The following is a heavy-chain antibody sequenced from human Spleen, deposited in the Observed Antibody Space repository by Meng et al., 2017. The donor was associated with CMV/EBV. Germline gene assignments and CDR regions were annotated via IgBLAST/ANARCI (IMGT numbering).Heavy chain of an antibody. D-gene: IGHD3-22*01. V-gene: IGHV3-30-3*01. Sequence: GGSLRLSCAASRFTFSSYAMHWVRQAPGKGLEWVALISYDGSNKNYADSVKGRFTISRDNSKNTLYLQMNSLRAEDTAVYYCAKGAAGQRITMIGGWGQGTLVTVSS. J-gene: IGHJ4*02. CDR2: ISYDGSNK. CDR1: RFTFSSYA. CDR3: AKGAAGQRITMIGG.